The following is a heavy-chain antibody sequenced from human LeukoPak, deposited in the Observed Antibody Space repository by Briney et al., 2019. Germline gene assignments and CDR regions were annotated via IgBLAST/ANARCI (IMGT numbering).Heavy chain of an antibody. Sequence: PSETLSLTCTVSGASISSGGTFWTWIRQHPGKGLEWIAYISDSGSTYYHPSLKSRGTISEDTSKNQFSLKLSSVTAADTAVYYCARSLARRYCSSTSCYGRSGSWFDPWGQGTLVTVSS. D-gene: IGHD2-2*01. V-gene: IGHV4-31*03. CDR1: GASISSGGTF. CDR2: ISDSGST. J-gene: IGHJ5*02. CDR3: ARSLARRYCSSTSCYGRSGSWFDP.